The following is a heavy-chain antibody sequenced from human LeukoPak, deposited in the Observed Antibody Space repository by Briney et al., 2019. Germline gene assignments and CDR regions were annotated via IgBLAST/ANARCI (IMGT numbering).Heavy chain of an antibody. CDR3: ARDLYGDYFDY. V-gene: IGHV1-69*13. CDR1: GGTSSSYA. D-gene: IGHD3-16*01. J-gene: IGHJ4*02. Sequence: GASVKVSCKASGGTSSSYAISWVRQAPGQGLEWMGGIIPIFGTANYAQKFQGRVTITADESTSTAYMELSSLRSEDTAVYYCARDLYGDYFDYWGQGTLVTVSS. CDR2: IIPIFGTA.